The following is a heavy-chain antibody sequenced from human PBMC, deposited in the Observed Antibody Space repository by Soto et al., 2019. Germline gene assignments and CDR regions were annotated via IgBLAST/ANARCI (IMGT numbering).Heavy chain of an antibody. D-gene: IGHD6-6*01. Sequence: SETLSRTCSVSGGSISGSNWWSWVRQPPGKGLEWIGEIYHSGSTNYNPSLKSRVTISVDKSKNQFSLTLSSVTATDTAVYYCARDLRXMSIAARPDHYYYGRDVWGQGTTVTVSS. V-gene: IGHV4-4*02. CDR1: GGSISGSNW. J-gene: IGHJ6*02. CDR3: ARDLRXMSIAARPDHYYYGRDV. CDR2: IYHSGST.